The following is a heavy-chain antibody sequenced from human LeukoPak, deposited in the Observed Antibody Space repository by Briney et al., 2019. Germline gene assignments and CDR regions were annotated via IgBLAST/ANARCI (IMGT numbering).Heavy chain of an antibody. J-gene: IGHJ4*02. CDR1: GFTFSSYS. CDR2: ISSSSPTI. D-gene: IGHD1-26*01. V-gene: IGHV3-48*04. CDR3: AREGSSLDY. Sequence: GGSLRLSCAASGFTFSSYSMNWVRQAPGKGLEWVSYISSSSPTIYYADSVKGRFTVSRDNAKNSLYLQMNSLRAEDTAVYYCAREGSSLDYWGQGTLVTVSS.